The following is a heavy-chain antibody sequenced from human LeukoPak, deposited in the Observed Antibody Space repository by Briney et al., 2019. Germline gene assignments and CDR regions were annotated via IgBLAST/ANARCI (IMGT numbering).Heavy chain of an antibody. CDR3: ARLIVVVPAALFDY. CDR1: GFTFSSYG. Sequence: GRSLRLSCAASGFTFSSYGMHWVRQAPGKGLEWVAVISYDGSNKYYADSVKGRFTISRDNSKSTLYLQMNSLRAEDTAVYYCARLIVVVPAALFDYWGQGTLVTVSS. CDR2: ISYDGSNK. V-gene: IGHV3-30*03. J-gene: IGHJ4*02. D-gene: IGHD2-2*01.